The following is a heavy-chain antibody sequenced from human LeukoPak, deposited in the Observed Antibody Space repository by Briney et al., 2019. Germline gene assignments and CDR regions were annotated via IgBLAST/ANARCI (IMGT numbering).Heavy chain of an antibody. CDR1: GGTFSSYA. V-gene: IGHV1-69*05. J-gene: IGHJ3*02. CDR2: IIPIFGTA. D-gene: IGHD2-15*01. CDR3: AQSGYGDAFDI. Sequence: SVTVSCKASGGTFSSYAISWVRQAPGQGLEWMGRIIPIFGTANYAQKFQGRVTITTDESTSTAYMELSSLRSEDTAVYYCAQSGYGDAFDIWGQGTMVTVSS.